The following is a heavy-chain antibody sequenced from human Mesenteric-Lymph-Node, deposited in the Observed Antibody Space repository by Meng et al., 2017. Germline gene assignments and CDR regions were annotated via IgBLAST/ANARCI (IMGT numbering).Heavy chain of an antibody. J-gene: IGHJ6*02. CDR3: AKPYCTNGVCYIVDYYYGMDV. CDR1: EFTFSSYA. CDR2: ISGSGGST. D-gene: IGHD2-8*01. V-gene: IGHV3-23*01. Sequence: GGSLRLSCAASEFTFSSYAMSWVRQAPGKGLEWVSAISGSGGSTYYADSVKGRFTISRDNSKNTLYLQMNSLRAEDTAVYYCAKPYCTNGVCYIVDYYYGMDVWGQGTTVTVSS.